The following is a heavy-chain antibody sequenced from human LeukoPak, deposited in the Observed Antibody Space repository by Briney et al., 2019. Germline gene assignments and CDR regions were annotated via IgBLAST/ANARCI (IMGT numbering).Heavy chain of an antibody. V-gene: IGHV3-53*04. CDR1: GFNVSSNY. CDR3: ARDSGSYPDAFDI. CDR2: IYSGGST. Sequence: GGSLRLSCAASGFNVSSNYMSWVRQAPGKGLEWVSVIYSGGSTYYADSVKGRSTISRHNSKNTLYLQMNSLRAEDTAVYYCARDSGSYPDAFDIWGQGTMVTVSS. J-gene: IGHJ3*02. D-gene: IGHD1-26*01.